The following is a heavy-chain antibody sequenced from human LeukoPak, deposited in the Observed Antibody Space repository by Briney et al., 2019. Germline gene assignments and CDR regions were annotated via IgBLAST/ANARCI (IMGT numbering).Heavy chain of an antibody. V-gene: IGHV3-23*01. J-gene: IGHJ4*02. Sequence: NPGGSLRLSCAASGFTFSGYGMSWVRQAPGKGLEWVSAISGSGGSTYYADSVKGRFTISRDNSKNTLYLQMNSLRAEDTAVYYCAKDPAGGSGGYFDYWGQGTLVTVSS. D-gene: IGHD3-10*01. CDR1: GFTFSGYG. CDR2: ISGSGGST. CDR3: AKDPAGGSGGYFDY.